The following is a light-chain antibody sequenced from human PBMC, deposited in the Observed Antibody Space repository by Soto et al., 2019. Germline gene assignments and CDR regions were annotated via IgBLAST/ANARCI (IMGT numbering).Light chain of an antibody. CDR2: DNN. J-gene: IGLJ2*01. CDR1: NSNIGANFD. CDR3: QSYDSSLSGVI. V-gene: IGLV1-40*01. Sequence: QSVLTQPTSVSGAPGQRVTISCTGSNSNIGANFDVHWYQQLPGTAPKLLMYDNNNRPSGVPDRFSGSKSGTSASLAITGLQAEDEADYYCQSYDSSLSGVIFGGGTKLTVL.